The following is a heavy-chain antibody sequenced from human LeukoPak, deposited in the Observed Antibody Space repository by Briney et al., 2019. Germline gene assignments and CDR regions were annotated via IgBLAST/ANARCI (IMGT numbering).Heavy chain of an antibody. CDR2: INPNSGGT. V-gene: IGHV1-2*06. CDR3: ARGGITIFGVVIIRDYYGMDV. D-gene: IGHD3-3*01. CDR1: GYTFTGYY. Sequence: GASVKVSCKASGYTFTGYYMHWVRQAPGQGLEWMGRINPNSGGTNYAQKFQGRVTMTRDTSISTAYMELSRLRSEDTAVYYCARGGITIFGVVIIRDYYGMDVWGQGTTVTVSS. J-gene: IGHJ6*02.